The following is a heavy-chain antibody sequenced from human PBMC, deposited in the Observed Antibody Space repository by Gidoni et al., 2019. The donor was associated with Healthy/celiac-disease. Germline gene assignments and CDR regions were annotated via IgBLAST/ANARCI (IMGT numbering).Heavy chain of an antibody. J-gene: IGHJ4*02. CDR1: GFTFSSYA. D-gene: IGHD2-15*01. CDR2: ISGSGGST. CDR3: ARPIEGYCSGGSCYSGDYYFDY. Sequence: EVQLLESGGGLVQPGGSLRLSCAASGFTFSSYAMSWVRQAPGQGMEWVSAISGSGGSTYDADSVKGRFTIYRDNSKNTLYLQMNSLRAEDTAVYYCARPIEGYCSGGSCYSGDYYFDYWGQGTLVTVSS. V-gene: IGHV3-23*01.